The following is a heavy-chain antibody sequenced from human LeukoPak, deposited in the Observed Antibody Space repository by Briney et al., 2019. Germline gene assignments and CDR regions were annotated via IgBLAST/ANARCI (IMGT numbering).Heavy chain of an antibody. V-gene: IGHV1-18*01. CDR3: ARDGFFGSGIVGAFDI. Sequence: ASVKVSCKASGYTFNSYGISWVRQAPGQGLEWMGWISAHNGNTNYAQKLQGRVTMTTDTSTSTAYMALRSLRFDDTAVYYCARDGFFGSGIVGAFDIWGQGTMVTVSS. CDR1: GYTFNSYG. D-gene: IGHD3-10*01. J-gene: IGHJ3*02. CDR2: ISAHNGNT.